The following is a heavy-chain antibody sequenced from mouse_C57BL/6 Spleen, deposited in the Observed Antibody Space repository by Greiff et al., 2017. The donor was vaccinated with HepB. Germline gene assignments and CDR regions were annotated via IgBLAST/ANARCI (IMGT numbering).Heavy chain of an antibody. CDR3: TRSGPAWFAY. Sequence: VKLMESGAELVRPGASVTLSCKASGYTFTDYEMHWVKQTPVHGLEWIGAIDPETGGTAYNQKFKGKAILTADKSSSTAYMELRSLTSEDSAVYYCTRSGPAWFAYWGQGTLVTVSA. J-gene: IGHJ3*01. V-gene: IGHV1-15*01. CDR2: IDPETGGT. D-gene: IGHD4-1*01. CDR1: GYTFTDYE.